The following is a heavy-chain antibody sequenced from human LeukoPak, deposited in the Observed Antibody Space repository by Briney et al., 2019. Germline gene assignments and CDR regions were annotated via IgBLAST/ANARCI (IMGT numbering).Heavy chain of an antibody. CDR2: IGADGRGR. D-gene: IGHD1-26*01. CDR3: ARRVGGTPEY. Sequence: GGSLRLSCAASGFTFNIYAMTWVRQAPGKGLEWVSAIGADGRGRDYADSVRGRFTISRDNSNSILYLQMNSLTAEDTALYYCARRVGGTPEYWGLGYTVTVSS. CDR1: GFTFNIYA. V-gene: IGHV3-23*01. J-gene: IGHJ4*02.